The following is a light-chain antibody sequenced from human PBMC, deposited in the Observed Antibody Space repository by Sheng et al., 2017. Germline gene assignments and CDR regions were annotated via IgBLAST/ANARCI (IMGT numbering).Light chain of an antibody. Sequence: QSALTQPASLSGSPGQSITISCNGTSSDVGGSKYVSWYQQHPGKAPNLMIYGFDIRPSGVSNRFSGSKSGNTASLTISGLQLEDEADYYCTSYTTSNTLVFGGGTKVTVL. CDR1: SSDVGGSKY. V-gene: IGLV2-14*03. CDR2: GFD. CDR3: TSYTTSNTLV. J-gene: IGLJ3*02.